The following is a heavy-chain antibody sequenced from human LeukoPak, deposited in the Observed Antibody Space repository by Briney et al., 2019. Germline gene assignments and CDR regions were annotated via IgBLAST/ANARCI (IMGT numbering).Heavy chain of an antibody. J-gene: IGHJ5*02. CDR1: GFTFGSYA. D-gene: IGHD6-6*01. Sequence: PGRSLRLSCAASGFTFGSYAMSWVRQAPGRGLEWVSSISSSGVSTYSADSVKGRFIISRDNPKNTLYLQMNSLRVEDTAVYYCAKNRQSTGSSVHAWGPGTLVTVSS. CDR3: AKNRQSTGSSVHA. CDR2: ISSSGVST. V-gene: IGHV3-23*01.